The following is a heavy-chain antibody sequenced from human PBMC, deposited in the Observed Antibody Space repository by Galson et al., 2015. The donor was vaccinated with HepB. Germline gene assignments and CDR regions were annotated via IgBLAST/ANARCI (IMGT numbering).Heavy chain of an antibody. CDR2: ISYDGSNK. CDR1: GFTFSSYA. CDR3: ARDRGAAGTRIAYYYYGMDV. Sequence: SLRLSCADSGFTFSSYAMHWVRQAPGKGQEWVAVISYDGSNKYYADSVKGRFTISRDNSKNTLYLQMNSLRAEDTAVYYCARDRGAAGTRIAYYYYGMDVWGQATTVTVSS. J-gene: IGHJ6*02. V-gene: IGHV3-30-3*01. D-gene: IGHD6-13*01.